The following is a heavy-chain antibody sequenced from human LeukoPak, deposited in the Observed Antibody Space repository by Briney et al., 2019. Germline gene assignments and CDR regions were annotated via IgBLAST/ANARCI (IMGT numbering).Heavy chain of an antibody. CDR2: MNPNSGNT. Sequence: ASVKVSCKASGYTFTSYDINWVRQATGQGLEWVGWMNPNSGNTGYAQKFQGRVTMTRNTSISTAYMELSSLRAEDTAVYYCAKELRRIAAAEYFQHWGQGTLVTVSS. J-gene: IGHJ1*01. CDR3: AKELRRIAAAEYFQH. CDR1: GYTFTSYD. V-gene: IGHV1-8*01. D-gene: IGHD6-13*01.